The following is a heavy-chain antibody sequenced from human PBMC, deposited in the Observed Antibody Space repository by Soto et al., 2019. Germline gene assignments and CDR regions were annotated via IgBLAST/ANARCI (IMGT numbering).Heavy chain of an antibody. CDR2: IYYSGST. Sequence: PSETLSLTCTVSGGSVSSGSYYWSWIRQPPGKGLEWIGYIYYSGSTNYNPSLKSRVTISVDTSKNQFSLKLSSVTAADTAVYYCARVWYYYGSGSYYKRFYFDYWGQGTLVTVSS. CDR1: GGSVSSGSYY. CDR3: ARVWYYYGSGSYYKRFYFDY. V-gene: IGHV4-61*01. J-gene: IGHJ4*02. D-gene: IGHD3-10*01.